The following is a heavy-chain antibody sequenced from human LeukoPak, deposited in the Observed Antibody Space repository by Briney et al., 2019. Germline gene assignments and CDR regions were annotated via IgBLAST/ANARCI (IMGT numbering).Heavy chain of an antibody. V-gene: IGHV1-2*02. CDR3: AKLRHCSGGSCYQGNWFDP. Sequence: ASVKVSCKASGYTFTGYYMHWVRQAPGQGLEWMGWINPNSGGTNYAQKFQGRVTMTRDTSITTAYMELSSLRSDDTAVYYCAKLRHCSGGSCYQGNWFDPWGQGTLVTVSS. D-gene: IGHD2-15*01. CDR1: GYTFTGYY. CDR2: INPNSGGT. J-gene: IGHJ5*02.